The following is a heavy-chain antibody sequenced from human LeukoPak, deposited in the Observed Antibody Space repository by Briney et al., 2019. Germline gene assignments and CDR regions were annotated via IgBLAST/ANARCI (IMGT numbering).Heavy chain of an antibody. Sequence: ASVKVSCKASGYTFNTYNINWVRQAPGQGLEWMGWISTYNDNTNYAQKFQGRVTMTTDTSTSTAYMELSSLRSEDTAVYYCASWGQQLDRYYFDYWGQGTLVTVSS. CDR1: GYTFNTYN. CDR3: ASWGQQLDRYYFDY. J-gene: IGHJ4*02. CDR2: ISTYNDNT. D-gene: IGHD6-13*01. V-gene: IGHV1-18*01.